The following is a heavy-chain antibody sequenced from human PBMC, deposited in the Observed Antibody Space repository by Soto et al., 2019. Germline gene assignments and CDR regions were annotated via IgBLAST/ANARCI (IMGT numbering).Heavy chain of an antibody. CDR3: ARGATYYYDSSGYYQTRYDAFDI. V-gene: IGHV3-13*01. CDR1: GFTFSSYD. Sequence: PVGSLRLSCAASGFTFSSYDMHWVRQATGKGLEWVSAIGTAGDTYYPGSVKGRFTISRENAKNSLYLQMNSLRAGDTAVYYCARGATYYYDSSGYYQTRYDAFDIWGQGTMVTVS. J-gene: IGHJ3*02. D-gene: IGHD3-22*01. CDR2: IGTAGDT.